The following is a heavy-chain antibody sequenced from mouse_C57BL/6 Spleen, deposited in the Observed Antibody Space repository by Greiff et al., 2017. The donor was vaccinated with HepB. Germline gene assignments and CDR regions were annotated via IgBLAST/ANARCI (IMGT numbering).Heavy chain of an antibody. J-gene: IGHJ4*01. CDR2: INYDGSST. CDR1: GFTFSDYY. Sequence: EVKLVESEGGLVQPGSSMKLSCTASGFTFSDYYMAWVRQVPEKGLEWVANINYDGSSTYYLDSLKSRFIISRDNAKNILYLQMSSLKSEDTATYYCARGGPLYYGSSPYAMDYWGQGTSVTVSS. D-gene: IGHD1-1*01. CDR3: ARGGPLYYGSSPYAMDY. V-gene: IGHV5-16*01.